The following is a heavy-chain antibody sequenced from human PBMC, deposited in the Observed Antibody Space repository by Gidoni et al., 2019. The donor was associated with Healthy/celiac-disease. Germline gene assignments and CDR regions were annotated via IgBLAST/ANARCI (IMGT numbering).Heavy chain of an antibody. CDR2: INHSGST. Sequence: QVQLQQWGAGLLKPSETLSLTCAVYGGSFSGYYWSWIRQPPGKGLEWIGEINHSGSTNYNPSLKSRVTISVDTSKNQFSLKLSSVTAADTAVYYCARGGPQDYYYGMDVWGQGTTVTVSS. V-gene: IGHV4-34*01. CDR3: ARGGPQDYYYGMDV. CDR1: GGSFSGYY. J-gene: IGHJ6*02.